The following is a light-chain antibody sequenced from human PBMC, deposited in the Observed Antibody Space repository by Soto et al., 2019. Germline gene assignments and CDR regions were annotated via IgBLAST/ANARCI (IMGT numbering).Light chain of an antibody. CDR2: GAS. J-gene: IGKJ3*01. Sequence: EIVLTQSPGTLSLSPGERATLSCRASQSVSNNYLAWYQQRRGQAPRPLIYGASTRATGIPDRFSGSGSGTDFTLTISRLEPEDFAVYYCQQYGSSSFTFGPGTKVDIK. CDR1: QSVSNNY. CDR3: QQYGSSSFT. V-gene: IGKV3-20*01.